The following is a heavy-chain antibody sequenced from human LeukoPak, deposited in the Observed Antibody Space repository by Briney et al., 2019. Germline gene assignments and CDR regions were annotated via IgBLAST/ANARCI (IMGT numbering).Heavy chain of an antibody. CDR3: ECDLGDTSGSWRPSYFGY. J-gene: IGHJ4*02. D-gene: IGHD2-15*01. V-gene: IGHV3-21*01. CDR2: ITNSGSFK. Sequence: GGSLRLSCAASGFTFSNYAMNWVRQAPGKGLEWLSYITNSGSFKHHTDSVRGRFTISRDNAKNSLFLQMTSLRAEDTDIYYYECDLGDTSGSWRPSYFGYWGQGTLVTVSS. CDR1: GFTFSNYA.